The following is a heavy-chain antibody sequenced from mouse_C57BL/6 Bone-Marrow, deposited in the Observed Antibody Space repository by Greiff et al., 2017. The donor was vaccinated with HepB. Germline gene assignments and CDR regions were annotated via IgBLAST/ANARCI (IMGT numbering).Heavy chain of an antibody. V-gene: IGHV1-81*01. Sequence: QVHVKQSGAELARPGASVKLSCKASGYTFTSYGISWVKQRTGQGLEWIGEIYPRSGNTYYNEKFKGKATLTADKSSSTAYMELRSLTSEDSAVYFCARWAITPVVSYYFDYWGQGTTLTVSS. CDR2: IYPRSGNT. D-gene: IGHD1-1*01. CDR1: GYTFTSYG. CDR3: ARWAITPVVSYYFDY. J-gene: IGHJ2*01.